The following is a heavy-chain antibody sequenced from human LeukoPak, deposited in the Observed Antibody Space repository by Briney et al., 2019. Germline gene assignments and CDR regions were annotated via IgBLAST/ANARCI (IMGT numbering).Heavy chain of an antibody. CDR1: GGSISSSNYY. J-gene: IGHJ4*02. V-gene: IGHV4-61*02. D-gene: IGHD3-22*01. CDR2: IYTSEST. CDR3: ARGLGDSSGYFDY. Sequence: PSETLSLTCSVSGGSISSSNYYWSWIRQPAGKGLEWIGRIYTSESTNYNPSLKSRVTISVDTSKNQFSLKLSSVTAADTAVYYCARGLGDSSGYFDYWGQGTLVTVSS.